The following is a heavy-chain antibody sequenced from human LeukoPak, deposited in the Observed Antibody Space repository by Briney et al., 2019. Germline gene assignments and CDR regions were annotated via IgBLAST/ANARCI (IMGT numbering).Heavy chain of an antibody. CDR2: ISAYNGNT. J-gene: IGHJ4*02. CDR1: GYTFTNYG. D-gene: IGHD3-22*01. CDR3: ARSYYYDSSGYYPPYY. V-gene: IGHV1-18*01. Sequence: ASVKVSCKASGYTFTNYGISWVRQAPGQGLEWMGWISAYNGNTNYAQRLQGRVTMTTDTSTSTAYMELRSLRSDDTAVYYCARSYYYDSSGYYPPYYWGQGTLVTVSS.